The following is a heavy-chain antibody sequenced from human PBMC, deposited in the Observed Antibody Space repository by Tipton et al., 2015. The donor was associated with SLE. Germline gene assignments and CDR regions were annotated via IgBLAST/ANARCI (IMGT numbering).Heavy chain of an antibody. J-gene: IGHJ4*02. CDR1: GGSISSGSYY. CDR2: IYHSGGT. D-gene: IGHD6-6*01. CDR3: ASDGKGAARPFDY. V-gene: IGHV4-61*01. Sequence: TLSLTCTVSGGSISSGSYYWGWIRQPPGKGLEWIGYIYHSGGTNHSPSLRSRLTTSVDTSKNQFSLRLSSVTAADTAVYYCASDGKGAARPFDYWGQGTLVTSSS.